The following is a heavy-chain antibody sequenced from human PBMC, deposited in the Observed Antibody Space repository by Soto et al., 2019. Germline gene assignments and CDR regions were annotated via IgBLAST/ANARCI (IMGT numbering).Heavy chain of an antibody. D-gene: IGHD5-12*01. Sequence: PSETLSPTSTVSGGSLTSYYWSWIRQPPGKGLEWIGFVYYTGIARYNPSLKSRVTISVDTSKNQFSLKLTSVTAADTAIYYCARRIVSTEAFDDWGQGSLVTVAS. J-gene: IGHJ4*02. CDR3: ARRIVSTEAFDD. V-gene: IGHV4-59*08. CDR1: GGSLTSYY. CDR2: VYYTGIA.